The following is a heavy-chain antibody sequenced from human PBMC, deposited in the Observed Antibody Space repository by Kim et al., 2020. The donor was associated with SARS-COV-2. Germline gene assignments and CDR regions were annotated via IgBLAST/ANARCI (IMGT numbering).Heavy chain of an antibody. CDR3: ARDGSYYVWGSCRVYYY. Sequence: GGSLRLSCVASGVTFSGYSMSWIRQAPGKGLEWVTYIRSNSKYTNYADSVKGRFTISRDKANNTLYLQMNSLRPEDTAVYYCARDGSYYVWGSCRVYYY. V-gene: IGHV3-11*05. CDR2: IRSNSKYT. D-gene: IGHD3-16*01. CDR1: GVTFSGYS. J-gene: IGHJ6*01.